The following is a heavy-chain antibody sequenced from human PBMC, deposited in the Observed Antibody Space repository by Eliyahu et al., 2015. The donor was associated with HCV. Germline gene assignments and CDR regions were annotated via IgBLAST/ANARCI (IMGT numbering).Heavy chain of an antibody. CDR3: AKDGGKPVAGTFDY. CDR2: ISGSGVSX. V-gene: IGHV3-23*01. D-gene: IGHD6-19*01. CDR1: GFXFSTYA. J-gene: IGHJ4*02. Sequence: EVQLLESGGGLVQPGGSLXLSXAASGFXFSTYAMNWVRQAPGKGLEWVSAISGSGVSXYYADSVKGRFTISRDNSKNTLYLQMTSLRADDTAVYHCAKDGGKPVAGTFDYWGQGTLVTVSS.